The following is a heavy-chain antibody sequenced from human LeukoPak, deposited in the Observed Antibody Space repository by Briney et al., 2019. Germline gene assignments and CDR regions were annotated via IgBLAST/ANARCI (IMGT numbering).Heavy chain of an antibody. Sequence: GGSLRPSCAASGFTFSSYSMNWVRQAPGKGLEWVSYISSSSSTIYYADSVKGRFTISRDNSKNTLYLQMNSLRAEDTAVYYCAKSNPLPYPVTPTDYWGRGTLVTVSS. V-gene: IGHV3-48*01. CDR1: GFTFSSYS. D-gene: IGHD4-17*01. J-gene: IGHJ4*02. CDR2: ISSSSSTI. CDR3: AKSNPLPYPVTPTDY.